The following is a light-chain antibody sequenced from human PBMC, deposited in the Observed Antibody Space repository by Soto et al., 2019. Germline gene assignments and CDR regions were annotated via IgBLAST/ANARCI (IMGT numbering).Light chain of an antibody. CDR1: QSVSSSY. CDR2: GAS. Sequence: EIVLTQSPGTLSLSPGERATLSCRASQSVSSSYIAWYQQKPGQAPRLLIYGASSRATGIPDRFSGSGSGTDFTLTISRLEPEYFAVYYCQQYGSSPYTFGQGTKLEIK. V-gene: IGKV3-20*01. J-gene: IGKJ2*01. CDR3: QQYGSSPYT.